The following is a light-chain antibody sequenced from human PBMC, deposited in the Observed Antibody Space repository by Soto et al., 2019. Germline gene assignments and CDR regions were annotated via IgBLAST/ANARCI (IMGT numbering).Light chain of an antibody. J-gene: IGKJ5*01. CDR2: GAF. Sequence: EIVMTQSPATLSVSPGERATLSCRASQSVSSNLAWYQQIPGQAPRLLIYGAFTRATGIPARFSGTGSGTDFTLTISSLEPEDFAVYYCQHRSIWPVSFGQGTRLEI. CDR3: QHRSIWPVS. CDR1: QSVSSN. V-gene: IGKV3-15*01.